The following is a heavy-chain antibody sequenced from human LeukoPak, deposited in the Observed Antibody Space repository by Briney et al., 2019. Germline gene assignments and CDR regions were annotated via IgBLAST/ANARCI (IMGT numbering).Heavy chain of an antibody. V-gene: IGHV4-61*01. D-gene: IGHD1-26*01. CDR3: ARIVGASYGMDV. CDR1: GVSVSSVSYY. J-gene: IGHJ6*02. CDR2: IYCSGST. Sequence: SETLSLTCTVSGVSVSSVSYYWSWIRQPPGKGLEWIGYIYCSGSTNYNPSLKSRVSISGDTSKNQFSLKVNSVTAADTAVYYCARIVGASYGMDVWGQGTTVTVSS.